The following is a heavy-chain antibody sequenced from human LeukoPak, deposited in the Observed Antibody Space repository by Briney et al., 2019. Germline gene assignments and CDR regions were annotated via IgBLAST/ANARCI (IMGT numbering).Heavy chain of an antibody. J-gene: IGHJ5*02. CDR2: ISGSGGST. Sequence: PGGSLRLSCAASGFTFSSYAMSWVRQAPGKGLEWVSAISGSGGSTYYADSVKGRFTISRDNSKNTLYLQMNSLRAEDTAVYYCVADPYYDASGPPRWFDPWGQGTLVTVSS. V-gene: IGHV3-23*01. D-gene: IGHD3-22*01. CDR1: GFTFSSYA. CDR3: VADPYYDASGPPRWFDP.